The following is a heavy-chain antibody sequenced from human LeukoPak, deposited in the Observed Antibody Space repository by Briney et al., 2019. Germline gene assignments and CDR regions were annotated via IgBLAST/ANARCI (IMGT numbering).Heavy chain of an antibody. D-gene: IGHD5-18*01. Sequence: PSETLSLTCTVSGGSISSGGYYWSWIRQHPGEGLEWIGYIYYSGSTYYNPSLKSRVTISVDTSKNQFSLKLSSVTAADTAVYYCAKGGHSYGPGVLDYWGQGTLVTVSS. CDR3: AKGGHSYGPGVLDY. CDR2: IYYSGST. CDR1: GGSISSGGYY. J-gene: IGHJ4*02. V-gene: IGHV4-31*03.